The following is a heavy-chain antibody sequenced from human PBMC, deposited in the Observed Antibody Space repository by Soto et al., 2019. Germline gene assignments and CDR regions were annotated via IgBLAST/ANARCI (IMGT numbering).Heavy chain of an antibody. J-gene: IGHJ4*02. CDR2: ISYDGNNK. V-gene: IGHV3-30*18. CDR3: AKQIKVYVNCFDY. Sequence: QVQLVESGGGVVQPGRSLRLSCAASGFTFSNYGMHWVRQAPGKGLEWVAVISYDGNNKYYADSVKGRFTISRDNSKNTLYLQMNSLRAEDTAVYYCAKQIKVYVNCFDYWGQGTLVTVSS. D-gene: IGHD3-10*02. CDR1: GFTFSNYG.